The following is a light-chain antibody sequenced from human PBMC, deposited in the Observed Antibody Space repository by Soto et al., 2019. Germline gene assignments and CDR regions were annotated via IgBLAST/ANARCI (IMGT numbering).Light chain of an antibody. CDR1: SSDVGGYNY. Sequence: QSALPQPRSVSGSPGQSVTISCTGTSSDVGGYNYVSWYKQHPGKDPQLMIYDVNKRPSGVPDRFSGFKSGNTASLTISGLQAEDEADYYCCSYAGSYTWVFGGGTKLTVL. J-gene: IGLJ3*02. V-gene: IGLV2-11*01. CDR3: CSYAGSYTWV. CDR2: DVN.